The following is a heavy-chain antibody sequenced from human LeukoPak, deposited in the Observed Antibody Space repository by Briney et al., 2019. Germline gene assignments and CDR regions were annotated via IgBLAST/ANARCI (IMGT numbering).Heavy chain of an antibody. D-gene: IGHD6-19*01. V-gene: IGHV3-23*01. CDR2: ISGGNT. CDR1: GFTLTNYA. CDR3: AKGFTTGWSECYLDY. Sequence: PGGSLRLSCAASGFTLTNYAMNWVRQTPGKGLEWVSGISGGNTYYADSARGRFTISRDSSKNTLYLHMDFLRAEDTAVYLCAKGFTTGWSECYLDYWGQGTLVSVSS. J-gene: IGHJ4*02.